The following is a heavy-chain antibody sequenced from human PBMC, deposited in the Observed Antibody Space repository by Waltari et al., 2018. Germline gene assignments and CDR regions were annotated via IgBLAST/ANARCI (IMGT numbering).Heavy chain of an antibody. J-gene: IGHJ4*02. CDR2: IRYDGSNK. CDR3: AKAGVAVAGTY. D-gene: IGHD6-19*01. V-gene: IGHV3-30*02. Sequence: QVQLVESGGGVVQPGGSLRLSCAASGFPFSSYGMHWVRQGPGKGLEWVAFIRYDGSNKYYAVSVKGRFTISRDNSKTTLYLQMNSLRAEDTAVYYCAKAGVAVAGTYWGQGTLVTVSS. CDR1: GFPFSSYG.